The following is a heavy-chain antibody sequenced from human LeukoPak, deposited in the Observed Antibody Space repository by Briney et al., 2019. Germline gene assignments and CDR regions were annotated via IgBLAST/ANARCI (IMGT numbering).Heavy chain of an antibody. J-gene: IGHJ4*02. CDR2: ISGYNGNT. CDR1: GYTFTTYG. CDR3: AREDPDRELSGGSYVWV. D-gene: IGHD1-26*01. Sequence: ASVKVSCKASGYTFTTYGISWVRQAPGQGPEWMGWISGYNGNTNYAQKFQGRVTMTTDTSTTTAYMELSSLRSEDTAVYYCAREDPDRELSGGSYVWVWGQGTLVTVSS. V-gene: IGHV1-18*01.